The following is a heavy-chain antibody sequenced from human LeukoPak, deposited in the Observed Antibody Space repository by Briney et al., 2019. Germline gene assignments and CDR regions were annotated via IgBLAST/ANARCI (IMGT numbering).Heavy chain of an antibody. J-gene: IGHJ4*02. CDR2: INWNGGST. CDR3: ASLRGDHVGNDFDY. V-gene: IGHV3-20*04. Sequence: GGSLRLSCAASGFTFDDYGMSWVRQAPGKGLEWVSCINWNGGSTGYADSVKGRFTISRDNAKNSLYLQMNSLRAEDTALYYCASLRGDHVGNDFDYWGQGTLVTVSS. D-gene: IGHD4-23*01. CDR1: GFTFDDYG.